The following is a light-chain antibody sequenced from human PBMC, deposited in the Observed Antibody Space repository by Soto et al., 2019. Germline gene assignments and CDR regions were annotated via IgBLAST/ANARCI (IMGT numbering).Light chain of an antibody. CDR3: QQHGRSPA. Sequence: EIVLTQSPGTLSLSPGERATLSCRASQIVTSSYLAWYQQKPGQAPRLLIYGASSRATGIPDRFSGSGSGTDFTLTISRLEPEDFAVYYWQQHGRSPAFGGGTKVEIK. J-gene: IGKJ4*01. CDR1: QIVTSSY. V-gene: IGKV3-20*01. CDR2: GAS.